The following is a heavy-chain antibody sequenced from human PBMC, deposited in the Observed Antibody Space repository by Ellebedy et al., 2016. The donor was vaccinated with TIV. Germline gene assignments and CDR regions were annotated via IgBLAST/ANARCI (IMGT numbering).Heavy chain of an antibody. CDR2: INHSGST. CDR3: ARAARTITMVRGPFDY. V-gene: IGHV4-34*01. Sequence: SETLSLXCAVYGGSFSGYYWSWIRQPPGKGLEWIGEINHSGSTNYNPSLKSRVTISVDTSKNQFSLKLSSVTAADTAVYYCARAARTITMVRGPFDYWGQGTLVTVSS. D-gene: IGHD3-10*01. J-gene: IGHJ4*02. CDR1: GGSFSGYY.